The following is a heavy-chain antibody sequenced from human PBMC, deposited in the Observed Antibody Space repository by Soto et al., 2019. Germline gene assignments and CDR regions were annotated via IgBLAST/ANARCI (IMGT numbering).Heavy chain of an antibody. CDR3: ARHEVVLMVYNWFGP. CDR2: ISSSGSTI. V-gene: IGHV3-11*01. Sequence: QVQLVESGGGLVKPGGSLRLSCAASGFSFSDYYMSWIRQAPGKGLEWVSYISSSGSTIYYADSVKGRFTIARDNAKNSLDLQKNSLRAEDTAVYYCARHEVVLMVYNWFGPWGQGTLVTVSS. J-gene: IGHJ5*02. D-gene: IGHD2-8*01. CDR1: GFSFSDYY.